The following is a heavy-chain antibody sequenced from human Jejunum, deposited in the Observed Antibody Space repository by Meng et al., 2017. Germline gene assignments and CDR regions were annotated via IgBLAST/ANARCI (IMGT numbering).Heavy chain of an antibody. CDR3: SRGRGCCTCGSCSLAD. J-gene: IGHJ4*02. V-gene: IGHV7-4-1*02. Sequence: LVQSASELKEPGASVKVSCKASGYTFTNHAMHWVRQAPGQGLEWMGWINTDTRNPTYAQGFTGRFVFSLDTSVSTAYLHISSLKAEDTALYYCSRGRGCCTCGSCSLADWGPGTLVTVSS. CDR1: GYTFTNHA. D-gene: IGHD2-15*01. CDR2: INTDTRNP.